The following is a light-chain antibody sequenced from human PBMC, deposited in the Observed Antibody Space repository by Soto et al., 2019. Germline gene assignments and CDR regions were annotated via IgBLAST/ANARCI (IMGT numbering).Light chain of an antibody. Sequence: DIQMTQSPSSLSASVGDRVTITCQASQNINNYLNWYQQKPGRAPKLLIYDASNLEAGVPSRFRGSGSGTDFTFTISRLQPDDFATYYCQQYTSYPWTFGQGTKVDIK. CDR2: DAS. CDR1: QNINNY. CDR3: QQYTSYPWT. V-gene: IGKV1-33*01. J-gene: IGKJ1*01.